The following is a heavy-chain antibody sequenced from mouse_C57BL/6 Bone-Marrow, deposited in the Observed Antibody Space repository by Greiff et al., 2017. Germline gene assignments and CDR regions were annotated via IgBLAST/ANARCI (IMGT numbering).Heavy chain of an antibody. Sequence: VQLQQPGAELVMPGASVKLSCKASGYTFTSYWMHWVKQRPGQGLEWIGEIDPSDSYTNYNQKFKGKSTLTVDKSSSTAYMQLSSLTSEDSAVYYCARAVGRWFAYWGQGALVAVSA. CDR2: IDPSDSYT. CDR1: GYTFTSYW. J-gene: IGHJ3*01. D-gene: IGHD4-1*01. CDR3: ARAVGRWFAY. V-gene: IGHV1-69*01.